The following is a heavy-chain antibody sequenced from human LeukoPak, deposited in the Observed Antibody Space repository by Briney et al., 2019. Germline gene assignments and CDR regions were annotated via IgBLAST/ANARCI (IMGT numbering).Heavy chain of an antibody. Sequence: GGSLRLSCAASGFTFSSYAMHWVRQAPGKGLEWVAVISYGGSNKYYADSVKGRFTISRDNSKNTLYLQMNSLRAEDTAVYYCARGGRRWRRYQRGDYYMDVWGKGTTVTISS. J-gene: IGHJ6*03. D-gene: IGHD2-2*01. V-gene: IGHV3-30*04. CDR2: ISYGGSNK. CDR1: GFTFSSYA. CDR3: ARGGRRWRRYQRGDYYMDV.